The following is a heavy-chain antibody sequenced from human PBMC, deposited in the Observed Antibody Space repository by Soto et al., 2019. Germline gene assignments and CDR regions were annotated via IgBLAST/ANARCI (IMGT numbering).Heavy chain of an antibody. Sequence: PGGSLRLSCAASGFTFSSYGMHWVRQAPGKGLEWVVVIWYDGSNKYYADSVKGRFTISRDNSKNTLYLQMNSLRAEDTAVYYCARDKNHIAAAGFFDYWGQGTLVTVSS. D-gene: IGHD6-13*01. CDR3: ARDKNHIAAAGFFDY. CDR2: IWYDGSNK. J-gene: IGHJ4*02. V-gene: IGHV3-33*01. CDR1: GFTFSSYG.